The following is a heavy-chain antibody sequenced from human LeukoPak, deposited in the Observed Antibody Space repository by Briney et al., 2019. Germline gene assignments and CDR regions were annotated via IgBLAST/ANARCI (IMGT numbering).Heavy chain of an antibody. CDR2: ISYDGSNK. CDR3: AGAARPWDY. J-gene: IGHJ4*02. Sequence: GRSLRLSCAAYGFTFISYAMHWVRQAPGKGLEWVAVISYDGSNKYYADSVKGRFTISRDNSKNTLYLQMNSLRAEDTAVYYCAGAARPWDYWGQGTLVAVSS. CDR1: GFTFISYA. D-gene: IGHD6-6*01. V-gene: IGHV3-30-3*01.